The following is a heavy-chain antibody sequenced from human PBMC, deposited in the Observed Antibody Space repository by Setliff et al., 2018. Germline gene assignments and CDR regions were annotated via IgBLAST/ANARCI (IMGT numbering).Heavy chain of an antibody. CDR1: GGSFSGNY. Sequence: SETLSLTCAVYGGSFSGNYWSWIRQPPGKGLEWIGEINHSGSTNYNPSLKSRVTISVDTSKNQFSLKLSSVTAADTAVYYCARGAPGWELLSWFDPWGQGTLVTVSS. CDR2: INHSGST. V-gene: IGHV4-34*01. J-gene: IGHJ5*02. CDR3: ARGAPGWELLSWFDP. D-gene: IGHD1-26*01.